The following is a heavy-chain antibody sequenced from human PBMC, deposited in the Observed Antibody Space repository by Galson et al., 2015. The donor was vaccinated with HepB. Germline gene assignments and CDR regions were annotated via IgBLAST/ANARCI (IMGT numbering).Heavy chain of an antibody. CDR3: TTVWSGTTDFDY. CDR2: IKSKTDGGTT. CDR1: GFTFSNAW. Sequence: SLRLSCAASGFTFSNAWMSRVRQAPGKGLEWVGRIKSKTDGGTTDYAAPVKGRFTISRDDSKNTLYLQMNSLKTEDTAVYYCTTVWSGTTDFDYWGQGTLVTVSS. J-gene: IGHJ4*02. V-gene: IGHV3-15*01. D-gene: IGHD1-1*01.